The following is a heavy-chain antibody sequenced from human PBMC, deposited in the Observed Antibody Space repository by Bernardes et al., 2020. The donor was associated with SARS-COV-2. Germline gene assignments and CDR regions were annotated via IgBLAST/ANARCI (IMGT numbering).Heavy chain of an antibody. CDR3: ASLLVGVGAFGY. J-gene: IGHJ4*02. V-gene: IGHV1-3*01. Sequence: ASMKVSCKASGYTFTSYAMHWVRQAPGQRLEWMGWINAGNGNTKYSQKFQGRVTITRDTSASTAYMELSSLRSEDTAVYYCASLLVGVGAFGYWGQGTLVTVSS. CDR1: GYTFTSYA. CDR2: INAGNGNT. D-gene: IGHD1-26*01.